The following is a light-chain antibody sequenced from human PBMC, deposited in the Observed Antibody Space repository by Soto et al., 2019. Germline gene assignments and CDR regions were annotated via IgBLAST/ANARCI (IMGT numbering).Light chain of an antibody. V-gene: IGLV2-14*01. CDR2: EVR. Sequence: QSALTQPASVSGSPGQSITSSCTGTNNDVGAYKYVSWSQQHPGKAPKLMIYEVRNRPSGVSNRFSGSKSGNTASLTISELQAEDEADYYCSSYTSSSTLVFGTGTKLTVL. CDR1: NNDVGAYKY. CDR3: SSYTSSSTLV. J-gene: IGLJ1*01.